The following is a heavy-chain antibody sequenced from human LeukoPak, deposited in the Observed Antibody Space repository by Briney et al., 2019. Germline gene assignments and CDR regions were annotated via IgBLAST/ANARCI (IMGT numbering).Heavy chain of an antibody. CDR1: GFTFSNYG. V-gene: IGHV3-30*18. D-gene: IGHD3-22*01. CDR2: ISYDGSNK. Sequence: GGSLRLSCAASGFTFSNYGMHWVRQAPGKGLEWVAIISYDGSNKYYADSVKGRFTISRDNSKNTLYPQMNSLRAEDTAVYYCAKAYDSSGYYDAPFDYWGQGTLVTVSS. J-gene: IGHJ4*02. CDR3: AKAYDSSGYYDAPFDY.